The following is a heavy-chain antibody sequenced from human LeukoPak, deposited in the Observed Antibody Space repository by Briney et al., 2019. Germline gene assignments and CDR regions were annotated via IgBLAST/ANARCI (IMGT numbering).Heavy chain of an antibody. V-gene: IGHV3-23*01. Sequence: GGSLRLSCAASGFTFSSYAMSWVRQAPGKGLEWVSAISGSGGSTYYADSVKGRFTISRDNSKNTLYLRMNSLRAEDTAVYYCATYYSSSWHLDYWGQGTLVTVSS. CDR1: GFTFSSYA. D-gene: IGHD6-13*01. CDR2: ISGSGGST. CDR3: ATYYSSSWHLDY. J-gene: IGHJ4*02.